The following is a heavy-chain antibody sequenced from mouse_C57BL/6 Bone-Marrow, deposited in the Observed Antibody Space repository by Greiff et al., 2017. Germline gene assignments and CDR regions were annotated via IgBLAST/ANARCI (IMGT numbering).Heavy chain of an antibody. Sequence: EVKLMESGGGLVKPGGSLKLSCAASGFTFSDYGMHWVRQAPEKGLEWVAYISSGSSTIYYADTVKGRFTISRDNAKNTLFLQMTSLRSEDTAMYYCARRRTGTLYFDVWGTGTTVTVSS. V-gene: IGHV5-17*01. D-gene: IGHD4-1*01. CDR2: ISSGSSTI. J-gene: IGHJ1*03. CDR3: ARRRTGTLYFDV. CDR1: GFTFSDYG.